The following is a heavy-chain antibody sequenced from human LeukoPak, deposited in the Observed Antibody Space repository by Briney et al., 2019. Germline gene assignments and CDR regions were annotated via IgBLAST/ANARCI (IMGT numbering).Heavy chain of an antibody. CDR1: GYSISSGYY. J-gene: IGHJ6*02. Sequence: SETLSLTCTVSGYSISSGYYWGWIRQPPGKGLEWIGSIYHSGSTYYNPSLKSRVTISVDTSKNQFSLKLSSVTAADTAVYYCARTGLLWFGELQYGMAVWGQGTTVTVSS. CDR2: IYHSGST. D-gene: IGHD3-10*01. V-gene: IGHV4-38-2*02. CDR3: ARTGLLWFGELQYGMAV.